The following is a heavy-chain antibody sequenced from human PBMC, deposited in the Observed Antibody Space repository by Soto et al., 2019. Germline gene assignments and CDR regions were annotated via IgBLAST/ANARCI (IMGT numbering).Heavy chain of an antibody. Sequence: EVQLVESGGGLVQPGGSLRLSCAASEFTFSSYWMHWVRQAPGKGLVWVSRISSDGSSTNHADSVKGRFTVSRDDAKNTLYLQMNSLRAEDTAVYYCARAGQLRNGMDVWGQGTMVTVSS. CDR3: ARAGQLRNGMDV. CDR2: ISSDGSST. J-gene: IGHJ6*02. D-gene: IGHD1-1*01. CDR1: EFTFSSYW. V-gene: IGHV3-74*01.